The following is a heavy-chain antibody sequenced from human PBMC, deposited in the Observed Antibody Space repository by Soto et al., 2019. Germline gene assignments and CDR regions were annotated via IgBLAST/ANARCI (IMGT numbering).Heavy chain of an antibody. CDR1: GYTLTELS. CDR2: FDPEDGET. Sequence: ASVKVSCEVSGYTLTELSIHWVRRAPGKGLEWMGGFDPEDGETIYAQKFQGRVTMTEDTSTDTAYMELSSLRSEDTAVYYCATGPLGYCTNGVCYLGWFDPWGQGTLVTVSS. J-gene: IGHJ5*02. D-gene: IGHD2-8*01. V-gene: IGHV1-24*01. CDR3: ATGPLGYCTNGVCYLGWFDP.